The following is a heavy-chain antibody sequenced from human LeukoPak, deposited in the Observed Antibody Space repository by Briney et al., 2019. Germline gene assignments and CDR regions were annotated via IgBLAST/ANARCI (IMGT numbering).Heavy chain of an antibody. CDR3: AKRYSSGWTGWYFDL. CDR2: ISWNSGSI. CDR1: GFTFDDYA. D-gene: IGHD6-19*01. J-gene: IGHJ2*01. V-gene: IGHV3-9*01. Sequence: GRSLRLSCAASGFTFDDYAMHWVRQAPGKGLEWVSGISWNSGSIGYADSVKGRFTISRDNAKNSLYLQMNSLRAEDTALYYCAKRYSSGWTGWYFDLWGRGTLATVSS.